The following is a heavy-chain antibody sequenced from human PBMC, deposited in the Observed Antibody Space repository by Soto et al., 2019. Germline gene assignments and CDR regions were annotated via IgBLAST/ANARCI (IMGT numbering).Heavy chain of an antibody. Sequence: GGSLRLSCAASGFTFSSYGMHWVRQAPGKGLEWVAVISYDGSNKYYADSVKGRFTISRDNSKNTLYLQMNSLRAEDTAVYYCAKVVADFYYYYYGMDVWGQGTTVTVSS. CDR1: GFTFSSYG. D-gene: IGHD2-15*01. V-gene: IGHV3-30*18. CDR2: ISYDGSNK. CDR3: AKVVADFYYYYYGMDV. J-gene: IGHJ6*02.